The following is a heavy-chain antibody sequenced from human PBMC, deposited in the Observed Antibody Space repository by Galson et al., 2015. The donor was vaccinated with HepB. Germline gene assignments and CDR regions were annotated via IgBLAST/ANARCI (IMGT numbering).Heavy chain of an antibody. D-gene: IGHD3-3*01. CDR1: GFAFDTHA. CDR3: AKDLGSGSYSSYYGMDV. V-gene: IGHV3-23*01. CDR2: IRGNGDST. J-gene: IGHJ6*02. Sequence: SLRLSCAASGFAFDTHAMSWVRQAPGRGLEWISGIRGNGDSTFFADSAKGWFTILRDDSKNTLYLQISSLIVEYTAVYYCAKDLGSGSYSSYYGMDVWGQGTTVTVSS.